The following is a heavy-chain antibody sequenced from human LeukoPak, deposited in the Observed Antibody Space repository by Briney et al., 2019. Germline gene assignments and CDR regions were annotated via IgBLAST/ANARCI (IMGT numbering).Heavy chain of an antibody. CDR3: AKDSGGSGSLDY. J-gene: IGHJ4*02. CDR1: RFTFSSYG. Sequence: GGSLRLSCAASRFTFSSYGMHWVRQAPGKGLEWVAVISYDGSNKYYADSVKGRFTISRDNSKNTLYLQMNSLRAEDTAVYYCAKDSGGSGSLDYWGQGTLVTVSS. CDR2: ISYDGSNK. D-gene: IGHD3-10*01. V-gene: IGHV3-30*18.